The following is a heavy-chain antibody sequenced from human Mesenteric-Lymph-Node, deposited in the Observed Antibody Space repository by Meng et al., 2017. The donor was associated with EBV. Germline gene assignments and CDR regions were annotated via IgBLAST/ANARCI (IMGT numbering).Heavy chain of an antibody. Sequence: QVRPVQSGFEGKEPGASVKVSCKASGYTFTSYGISWVRQAPGQGLEWMGWISPHNGDTNYAQKLQGRVTMTTDTSTSTAYMELRSLRSDDTAVYYCTRDGYNRDFDYWGQGTLVTVSS. D-gene: IGHD5-24*01. CDR2: ISPHNGDT. CDR3: TRDGYNRDFDY. J-gene: IGHJ4*02. V-gene: IGHV1-18*01. CDR1: GYTFTSYG.